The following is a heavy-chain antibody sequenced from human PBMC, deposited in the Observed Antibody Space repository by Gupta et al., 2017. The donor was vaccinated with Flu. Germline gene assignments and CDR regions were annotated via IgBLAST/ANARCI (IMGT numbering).Heavy chain of an antibody. V-gene: IGHV3-23*01. CDR3: AESEARGNYDFDY. D-gene: IGHD1-7*01. J-gene: IGHJ4*02. Sequence: RQAPGKGVEWVSGISGGGGSTNYADSVKGRFTISRDNSKNTVYLQMNSLRAEDTAVYYCAESEARGNYDFDYWGQGTLVTVSS. CDR2: ISGGGGST.